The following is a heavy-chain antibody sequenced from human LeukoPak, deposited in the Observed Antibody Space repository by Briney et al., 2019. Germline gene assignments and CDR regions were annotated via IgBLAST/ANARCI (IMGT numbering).Heavy chain of an antibody. J-gene: IGHJ3*02. V-gene: IGHV1-2*02. CDR1: GYSLTDYS. D-gene: IGHD1-26*01. CDR3: ARGGPCIVGANRPDDAFDI. CDR2: INPYNGDT. Sequence: ASVKVSCKASGYSLTDYSMYWVRQAPGQGLEWMGWINPYNGDTNSAQKFQGRVTMTRNTSISTAYMELSSLRSDDTAVYYCARGGPCIVGANRPDDAFDIWGQGTMVTVSS.